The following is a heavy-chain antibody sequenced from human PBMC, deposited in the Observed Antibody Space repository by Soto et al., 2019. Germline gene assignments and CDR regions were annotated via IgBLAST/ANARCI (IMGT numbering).Heavy chain of an antibody. CDR2: IWYDGSNK. J-gene: IGHJ4*02. Sequence: QVQLVESGGGVVQPGRSLRLSCAASGFTFSSYGMHWVRQAPGKGLEWVAVIWYDGSNKYYADSVKGRFTNSRNNSKNPLYLHMNGLRAEDTAVYYYARDGYCSGGSCYSVPVFDYWGQGTLVTVSS. V-gene: IGHV3-33*01. CDR3: ARDGYCSGGSCYSVPVFDY. CDR1: GFTFSSYG. D-gene: IGHD2-15*01.